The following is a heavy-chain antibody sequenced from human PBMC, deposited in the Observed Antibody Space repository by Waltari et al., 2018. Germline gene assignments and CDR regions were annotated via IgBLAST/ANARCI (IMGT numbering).Heavy chain of an antibody. CDR3: ARVAASLIRKYYFDY. V-gene: IGHV3-21*01. D-gene: IGHD6-13*01. CDR1: GFTFSSYS. Sequence: EVQLVESGGGLVKPGGSLRLSCAASGFTFSSYSMNWVRQATGKGLEWVSSISSSSSYIYYADSVKGRFTISRDNAKNSLYLQMNSLRAEDTAVYYCARVAASLIRKYYFDYWGQGTLVTVSS. CDR2: ISSSSSYI. J-gene: IGHJ4*02.